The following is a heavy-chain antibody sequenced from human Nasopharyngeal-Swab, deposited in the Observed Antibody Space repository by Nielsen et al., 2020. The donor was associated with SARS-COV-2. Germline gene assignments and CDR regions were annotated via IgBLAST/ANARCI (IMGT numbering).Heavy chain of an antibody. J-gene: IGHJ5*02. Sequence: WIRQPPGKGLEWVAVISYDGSNKYYADSVKGRFTISRDNSKNTLYLQMNSLRAEDTAVYYCARVPSSSTTNWFDPWGQGTLVTVSS. CDR3: ARVPSSSTTNWFDP. V-gene: IGHV3-30*03. CDR2: ISYDGSNK. D-gene: IGHD6-6*01.